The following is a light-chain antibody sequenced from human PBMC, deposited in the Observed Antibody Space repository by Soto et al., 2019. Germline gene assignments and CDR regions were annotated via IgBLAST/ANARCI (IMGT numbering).Light chain of an antibody. J-gene: IGKJ2*01. CDR3: MQALQTPRT. V-gene: IGKV2-28*01. CDR2: SNS. Sequence: IEMTQSPLSLSVTPGEPASISCRSSQSLLHSNGYNYLDWYLQKPGQSPQLLISSNSNRASGVPDRFSGSGSGTDFTLKISKVEAEDVGVYYCMQALQTPRTFGQGTKLEIK. CDR1: QSLLHSNGYNY.